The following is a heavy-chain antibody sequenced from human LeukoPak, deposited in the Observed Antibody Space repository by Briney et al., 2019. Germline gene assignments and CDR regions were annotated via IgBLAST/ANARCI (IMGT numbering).Heavy chain of an antibody. Sequence: GGSLRLSCAASGFTFSSYWMSWVRQAPGKGLEWVANIKQDGSEKYYVDSVKGRFTISRDNAKNSLYLQMNSLRAEDTAVYYCARDVTYHGGDWFDPWGQGALVTVSS. CDR2: IKQDGSEK. D-gene: IGHD4-23*01. J-gene: IGHJ5*02. CDR3: ARDVTYHGGDWFDP. CDR1: GFTFSSYW. V-gene: IGHV3-7*01.